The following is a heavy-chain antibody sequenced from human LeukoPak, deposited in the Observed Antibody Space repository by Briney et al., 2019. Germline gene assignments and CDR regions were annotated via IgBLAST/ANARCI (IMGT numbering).Heavy chain of an antibody. V-gene: IGHV4-39*01. D-gene: IGHD2-8*01. CDR2: IYYSGST. J-gene: IGHJ4*02. CDR1: GGSISSSGYY. CDR3: ARQLYCTNGVCRLNFDY. Sequence: SETLSLLCTVSGGSISSSGYYWGWIRQPPGKGLEWIGSIYYSGSTYYNPSLKSRVTISVDTSKNQFSLKLSSVTAADTAVYYCARQLYCTNGVCRLNFDYWGQGTLVTVSS.